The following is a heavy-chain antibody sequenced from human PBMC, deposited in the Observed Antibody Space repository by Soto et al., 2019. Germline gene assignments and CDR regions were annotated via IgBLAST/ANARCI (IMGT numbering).Heavy chain of an antibody. CDR2: IKQDGSEK. J-gene: IGHJ4*02. D-gene: IGHD5-18*01. Sequence: PGGSLRLSCAASGFTFSSDWMSWVRQAPGKGLEWVANIKQDGSEKYYVDSVKGRFTISRDNAKNSLYLQMNSLRAEGTAVYYCARINVDTAMVRAFDYWGQGTLVTVSS. CDR1: GFTFSSDW. V-gene: IGHV3-7*01. CDR3: ARINVDTAMVRAFDY.